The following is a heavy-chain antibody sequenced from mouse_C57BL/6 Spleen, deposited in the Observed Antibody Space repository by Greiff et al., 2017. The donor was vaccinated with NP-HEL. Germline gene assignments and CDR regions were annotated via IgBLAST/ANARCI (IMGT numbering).Heavy chain of an antibody. CDR1: GYTFTSYW. Sequence: QVQLQQSGAELVRPGTSVKLSCKASGYTFTSYWMHWVKQRPGQGLEWIGVIDPSDSYTNYNQKFKGKATLTVDTSSSTAYMQLSSLTSEDSAVYYCARSDYGSSYWYFEVWGTGTTVTVSS. CDR3: ARSDYGSSYWYFEV. D-gene: IGHD1-1*01. V-gene: IGHV1-59*01. J-gene: IGHJ1*03. CDR2: IDPSDSYT.